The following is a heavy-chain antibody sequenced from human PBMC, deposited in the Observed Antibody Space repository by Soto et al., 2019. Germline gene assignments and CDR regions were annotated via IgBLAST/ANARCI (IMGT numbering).Heavy chain of an antibody. CDR2: ISYDGSNK. CDR3: AKDVQRGEWFGEPRPMWPSTSHGMDV. J-gene: IGHJ6*02. V-gene: IGHV3-30*18. D-gene: IGHD3-10*01. Sequence: LRLSCAASGFTFSSYGMHWVRQAPGKGLEWVAVISYDGSNKYYADSVKGRLTISRDNSKNTLYLQMNSLRAEDTAVYYCAKDVQRGEWFGEPRPMWPSTSHGMDVWGQGTTVTVSS. CDR1: GFTFSSYG.